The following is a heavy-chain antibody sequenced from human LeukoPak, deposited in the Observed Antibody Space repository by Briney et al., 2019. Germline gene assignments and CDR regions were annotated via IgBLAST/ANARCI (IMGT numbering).Heavy chain of an antibody. J-gene: IGHJ4*02. CDR3: ARSYYDILTGYEEENDY. CDR1: GFTFSSYW. Sequence: QPGGSLRLSCAASGFTFSSYWMSWVRQAPGKGLEWVANIKQDGSEKYYVDSVKGRFTISRGNAKNSLYLQMNSLRAEDTAVYYCARSYYDILTGYEEENDYWGQGTLVTVSS. D-gene: IGHD3-9*01. V-gene: IGHV3-7*01. CDR2: IKQDGSEK.